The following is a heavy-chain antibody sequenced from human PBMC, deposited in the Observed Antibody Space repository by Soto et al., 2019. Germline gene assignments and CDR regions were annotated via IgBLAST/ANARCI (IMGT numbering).Heavy chain of an antibody. CDR2: ISSSGNII. J-gene: IGHJ6*02. CDR3: AVPATANYYYYGMDV. D-gene: IGHD2-2*01. CDR1: GFTFSSYE. Sequence: EVQLVESGGGLVQPAGSLRLSCAASGFTFSSYEMNWVRQAPGKGLEWVSHISSSGNIIHYADSVKGRFTISRDNAKNSLYLQMNSLRAEDTAVYYCAVPATANYYYYGMDVWGQGTTVTVSS. V-gene: IGHV3-48*03.